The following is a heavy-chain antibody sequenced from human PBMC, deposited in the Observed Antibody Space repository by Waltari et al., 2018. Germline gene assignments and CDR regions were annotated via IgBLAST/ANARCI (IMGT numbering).Heavy chain of an antibody. CDR3: AKEGSGLPFDY. V-gene: IGHV3-30*18. CDR1: VFTFSSCC. D-gene: IGHD3-10*01. J-gene: IGHJ4*02. CDR2: ISDDGRNK. Sequence: QVQLVASGVGVVPPGRSLRLSCAASVFTFSSCCMHWFRQAPGKGLEWVAVISDDGRNKYYADSVKGRFTISRDNSKNTLYLTMNSLRAEDTAVYYCAKEGSGLPFDYWGQGTLVTVSS.